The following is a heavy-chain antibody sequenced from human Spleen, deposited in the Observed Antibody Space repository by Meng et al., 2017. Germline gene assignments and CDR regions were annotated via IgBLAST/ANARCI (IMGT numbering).Heavy chain of an antibody. CDR1: GYTFTGYY. V-gene: IGHV1-2*02. CDR2: INPNSGGT. CDR3: ARGDGYNGRLVKFDP. D-gene: IGHD5-24*01. Sequence: ASVKVSCKASGYTFTGYYMHWVRQAPGQGLEWMGWINPNSGGTNYAENFQGRVTMTRDTSITTAYMELSRLKSDDTAVYYCARGDGYNGRLVKFDPWGQGTLVTVSS. J-gene: IGHJ5*02.